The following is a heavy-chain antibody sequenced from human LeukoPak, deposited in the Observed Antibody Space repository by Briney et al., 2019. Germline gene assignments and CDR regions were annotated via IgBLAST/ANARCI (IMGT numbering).Heavy chain of an antibody. CDR1: GGSFSGYY. CDR3: ARALLWFGELLVGYYFDY. J-gene: IGHJ4*02. Sequence: SETLSLTCAVYGGSFSGYYWSWIRQPPGKGLEWIGEINHSGSTNYNPSLKSRVTISVDTSKNQFSLKLSSVTAADTAVYYCARALLWFGELLVGYYFDYWGQGTLVTVSS. D-gene: IGHD3-10*01. CDR2: INHSGST. V-gene: IGHV4-34*01.